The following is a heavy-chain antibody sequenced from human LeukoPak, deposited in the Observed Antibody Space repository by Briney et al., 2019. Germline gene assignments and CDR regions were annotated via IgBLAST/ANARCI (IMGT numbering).Heavy chain of an antibody. CDR2: IYYSGST. V-gene: IGHV4-59*12. CDR3: AREAPETYYYYYYMDV. Sequence: SETLSLTCTVSGGSISSYYWSWIRQPPGKGLEWIGYIYYSGSTNYNPSLKSRVTISVDTSKNQFSLKLSSVTAADTAVYYCAREAPETYYYYYYMDVWGKGTTVTVSS. J-gene: IGHJ6*03. CDR1: GGSISSYY.